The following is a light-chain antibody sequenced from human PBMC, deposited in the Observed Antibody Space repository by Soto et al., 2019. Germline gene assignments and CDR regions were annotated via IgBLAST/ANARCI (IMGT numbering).Light chain of an antibody. CDR1: SSDVGDYNY. J-gene: IGLJ1*01. Sequence: QSVLTQPASVSGSPGQSITISCTGSSSDVGDYNYVSWYQQHPGKAPKLMIYEVSNRPSGVSNRFSCSKSGNTASLTISGLQAEDEADYYCSSYRRAATYVFGTGTKVTV. V-gene: IGLV2-14*01. CDR3: SSYRRAATYV. CDR2: EVS.